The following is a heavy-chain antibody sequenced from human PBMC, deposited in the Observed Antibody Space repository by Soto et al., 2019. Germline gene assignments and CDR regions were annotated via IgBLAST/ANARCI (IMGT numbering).Heavy chain of an antibody. CDR3: ATLMVRGVTYGMDV. CDR1: GYTLTELS. D-gene: IGHD3-10*01. V-gene: IGHV1-24*01. J-gene: IGHJ6*02. Sequence: ASVKVSCKVSGYTLTELSMHWVRQAPGKGLEWMGGFDPEDGETIYAQKFQGRVTMTEDTSTDTAYMELSSLRSEDTAVYYCATLMVRGVTYGMDVWGQGTTVTVSS. CDR2: FDPEDGET.